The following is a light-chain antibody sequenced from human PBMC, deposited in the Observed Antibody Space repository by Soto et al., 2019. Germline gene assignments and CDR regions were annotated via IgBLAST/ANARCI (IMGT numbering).Light chain of an antibody. J-gene: IGLJ1*01. CDR3: ASWADSLNGPV. V-gene: IGLV1-44*01. CDR2: TNT. CDR1: SSNVGGNP. Sequence: QSALAQPPSASGTPGQRVTISCSGSSSNVGGNPVNWYQHVPTTAPKLLIYTNTQRPAGVPDRFSGSKSGTSASLAISGLQSEDEADYYCASWADSLNGPVFGTGTKVTVL.